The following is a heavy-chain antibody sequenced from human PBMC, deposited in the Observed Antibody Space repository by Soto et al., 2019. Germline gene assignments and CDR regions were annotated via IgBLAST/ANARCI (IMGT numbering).Heavy chain of an antibody. CDR2: ISYDGSNK. CDR1: GFTFSSYG. J-gene: IGHJ4*02. V-gene: IGHV3-30*18. D-gene: IGHD6-19*01. CDR3: AKVVDSSRWCPDY. Sequence: LRLSCAASGFTFSSYGMHWVRQAPGKGLEWVAVISYDGSNKYYADSVKGRFTISRDNSKNTLYLQMNSLRAEDTAVYYCAKVVDSSRWCPDYWGPATLVTVSS.